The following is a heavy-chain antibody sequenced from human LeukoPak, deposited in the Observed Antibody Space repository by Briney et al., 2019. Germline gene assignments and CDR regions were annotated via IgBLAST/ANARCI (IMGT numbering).Heavy chain of an antibody. CDR2: IKQDGSDK. J-gene: IGHJ4*02. V-gene: IGHV3-7*05. CDR3: AREVYGDNYFDY. D-gene: IGHD4-17*01. CDR1: GFTFSRHW. Sequence: PGGSLRLSCAASGFTFSRHWMSWVRQAPGRGLEWVANIKQDGSDKYYVDSVKGRFTISRDNAKTSLFLQMNSLGAEDTAVYYCAREVYGDNYFDYWGRGTLVTVAS.